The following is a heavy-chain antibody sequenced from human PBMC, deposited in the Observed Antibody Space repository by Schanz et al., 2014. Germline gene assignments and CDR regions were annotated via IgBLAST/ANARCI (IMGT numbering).Heavy chain of an antibody. Sequence: QVQLVQSGAEVRKPGSSVRVSCKASGYTFISYGIKWVRQAPGQGLEWMGWISAYNGHTDYAQKLQGRVTMTTDTSTGTAYMEVSSLRSEDTAVYYCARSGSSNWYFFDYWGQGTLVTVSS. V-gene: IGHV1-18*01. D-gene: IGHD6-13*01. CDR2: ISAYNGHT. J-gene: IGHJ4*02. CDR3: ARSGSSNWYFFDY. CDR1: GYTFISYG.